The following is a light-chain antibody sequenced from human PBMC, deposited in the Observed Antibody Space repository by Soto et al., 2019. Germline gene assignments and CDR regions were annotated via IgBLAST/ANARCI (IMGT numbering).Light chain of an antibody. V-gene: IGKV3-20*01. CDR1: QSVNRKY. CDR3: QQYGDSPVS. J-gene: IGKJ4*01. Sequence: EIVFTQSPGTLSFSPGERATLSCRASQSVNRKYLAWYQQTPGQAPRLLMFGASSRATGIPDRFSGSGSGTDFTLTISRLEPEDFAVYYCQQYGDSPVSFGGGTKVDIK. CDR2: GAS.